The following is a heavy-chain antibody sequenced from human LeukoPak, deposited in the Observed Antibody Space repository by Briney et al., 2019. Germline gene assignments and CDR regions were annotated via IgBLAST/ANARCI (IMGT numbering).Heavy chain of an antibody. CDR3: ARGRGYYIFDY. CDR1: GGTFSSYA. D-gene: IGHD3-22*01. Sequence: SVKVSCKASGGTFSSYAISWVRQAPGQGREWMGRIIPIFGIANYAQKFQGRVTITADKSTSTAYMELSSLRSEDTAVYYCARGRGYYIFDYWGQGTLVTVSS. J-gene: IGHJ4*02. V-gene: IGHV1-69*04. CDR2: IIPIFGIA.